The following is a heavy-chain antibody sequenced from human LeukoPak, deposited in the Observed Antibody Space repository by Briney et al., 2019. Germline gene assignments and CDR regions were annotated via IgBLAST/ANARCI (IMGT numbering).Heavy chain of an antibody. CDR2: IKQDGSEK. CDR3: ARDRGSYYSYFDY. CDR1: GFTVSTNS. Sequence: GGSLRLSCTVSGFTVSTNSMSWVRQAPGKVLEWVANIKQDGSEKYYVDSVKGRFTISRDNAKNSLYLQMNSLRAEHTAVYYCARDRGSYYSYFDYWGQGTLVTVSS. D-gene: IGHD1-26*01. J-gene: IGHJ4*02. V-gene: IGHV3-7*01.